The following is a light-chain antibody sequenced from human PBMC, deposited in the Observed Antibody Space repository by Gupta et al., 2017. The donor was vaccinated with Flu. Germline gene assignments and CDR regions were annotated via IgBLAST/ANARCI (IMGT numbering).Light chain of an antibody. CDR2: EDR. CDR1: NIGSKS. J-gene: IGLJ3*02. Sequence: YVLTLPPSVSLAPGHTCLLTCGGNNIGSKSVHWYQQNPGQAPVLVVFEDRHRHSGIPERFSGSNSGNRATLSISRVRAVDEADYYCTAWDSSRTRTVFGGGTKLTVL. CDR3: TAWDSSRTRTV. V-gene: IGLV3-21*02.